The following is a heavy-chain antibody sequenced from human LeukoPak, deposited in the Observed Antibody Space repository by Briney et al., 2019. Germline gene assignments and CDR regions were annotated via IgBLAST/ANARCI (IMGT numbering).Heavy chain of an antibody. CDR3: ASHYYGSGSYYHYYYYMDV. Sequence: SGGSLRLSCAASGFTFSSYAMSWVRQAPGRGLEWVSDISGSGGSTYYADSVKGRFTISRDNSKNTLYLQMNSLRAEDTAVYYCASHYYGSGSYYHYYYYMDVWGKGTTVTVSS. J-gene: IGHJ6*03. CDR2: ISGSGGST. V-gene: IGHV3-23*01. D-gene: IGHD3-10*01. CDR1: GFTFSSYA.